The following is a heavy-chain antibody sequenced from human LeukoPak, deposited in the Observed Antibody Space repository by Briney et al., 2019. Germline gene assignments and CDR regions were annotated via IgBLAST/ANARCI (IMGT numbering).Heavy chain of an antibody. J-gene: IGHJ4*02. Sequence: GGSLRLSCAASGFTVSSNYMNWVRQAPGKGLEWVSAISGNSGTTNYADSVKGRFAISRDNSKNTLYLQMNSLRVEDTAVYFCVREGDCSSSSCYEFDYWGQGTLVTVSS. V-gene: IGHV3-23*01. CDR1: GFTVSSNY. CDR2: ISGNSGTT. CDR3: VREGDCSSSSCYEFDY. D-gene: IGHD2-2*01.